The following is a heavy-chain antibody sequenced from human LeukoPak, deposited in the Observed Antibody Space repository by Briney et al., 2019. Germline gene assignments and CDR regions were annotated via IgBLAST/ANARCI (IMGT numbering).Heavy chain of an antibody. CDR3: ATDSHYAFDF. CDR1: GFSLSPYS. Sequence: GRSLRLSCAASGFSLSPYSMNWVRQAPGKGLEWVSNVRPGDSARFYADSVRGRFTVSRDDAKNSLYLQMNSLRDEDTAVYYCATDSHYAFDFWGLGTLVTVSS. D-gene: IGHD4-17*01. CDR2: VRPGDSAR. J-gene: IGHJ4*02. V-gene: IGHV3-48*02.